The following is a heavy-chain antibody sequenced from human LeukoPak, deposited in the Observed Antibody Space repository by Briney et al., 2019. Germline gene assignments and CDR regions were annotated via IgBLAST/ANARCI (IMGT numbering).Heavy chain of an antibody. CDR1: GFTFSSYG. D-gene: IGHD1-14*01. Sequence: PGGSLRLSCAASGFTFSSYGLHWVRQAPGKGLEWVAVISYDGSNKYYADSVKGRFTIFRDNSKNTLYLQMNSLRAEDTAVYYCAKDAESDAFDIWGQGTMVTVSS. CDR3: AKDAESDAFDI. V-gene: IGHV3-30*18. CDR2: ISYDGSNK. J-gene: IGHJ3*02.